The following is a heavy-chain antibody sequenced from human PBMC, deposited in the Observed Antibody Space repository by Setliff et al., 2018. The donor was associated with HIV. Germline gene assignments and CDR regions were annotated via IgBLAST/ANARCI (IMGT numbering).Heavy chain of an antibody. J-gene: IGHJ4*02. CDR3: ARDVMEWFGNYFDC. CDR1: GGSINSGTHY. Sequence: SETLSLTCTVFGGSINSGTHYWSWIRQPAGRGLEWIGHISNTGTTNYNPSLKGRVSMSVDTSRYQFSLRVTSVTAADTAVYYCARDVMEWFGNYFDCWGQGIPVTVSS. D-gene: IGHD3-3*01. V-gene: IGHV4-61*09. CDR2: ISNTGTT.